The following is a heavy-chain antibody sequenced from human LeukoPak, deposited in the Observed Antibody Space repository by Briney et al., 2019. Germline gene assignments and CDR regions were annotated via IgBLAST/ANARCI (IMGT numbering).Heavy chain of an antibody. Sequence: SVKVSCKASGCTFSSYAISWVRQAPGQGLEWMGVIIPIFGTANYAQKFQGRVTITADESTSTAYMELSSLRSEDTAGYYCSRDQDVWWELTHLIPPFDFWDQGTLVTVSS. D-gene: IGHD1-26*01. CDR1: GCTFSSYA. CDR2: IIPIFGTA. J-gene: IGHJ4*02. V-gene: IGHV1-69*13. CDR3: SRDQDVWWELTHLIPPFDF.